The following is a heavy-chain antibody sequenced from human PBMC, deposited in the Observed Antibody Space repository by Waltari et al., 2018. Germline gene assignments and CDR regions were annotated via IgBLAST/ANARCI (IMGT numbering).Heavy chain of an antibody. Sequence: QVQLVQSGAEVKKPGSSVKVSCKASGGTFSSYAISWVRQAPGQGLEWMGGIIPIFGTANYAQKFQGRVTITTDESTSTAYMELSSLRSEDTAVYYCARALPGVEMATLPRGMDVWGQGTTVTVSS. J-gene: IGHJ6*02. CDR1: GGTFSSYA. V-gene: IGHV1-69*05. D-gene: IGHD5-12*01. CDR2: IIPIFGTA. CDR3: ARALPGVEMATLPRGMDV.